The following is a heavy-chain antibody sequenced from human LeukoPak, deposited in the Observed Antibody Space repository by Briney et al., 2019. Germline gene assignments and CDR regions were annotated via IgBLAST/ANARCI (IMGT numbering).Heavy chain of an antibody. CDR1: GGSISSGGYY. CDR3: ARAHIAFTIFVSAYTNWFDP. J-gene: IGHJ5*02. V-gene: IGHV4-30-4*08. CDR2: IYYSGST. Sequence: SQTLSLTCSVSGGSISSGGYYWNWIRQHPGKGLEWIGYIYYSGSTYYNPSLKSRVTISVDTSKNQFSLKLSSVTAADTAVYYCARAHIAFTIFVSAYTNWFDPWGQGTLVTVSS. D-gene: IGHD3-3*01.